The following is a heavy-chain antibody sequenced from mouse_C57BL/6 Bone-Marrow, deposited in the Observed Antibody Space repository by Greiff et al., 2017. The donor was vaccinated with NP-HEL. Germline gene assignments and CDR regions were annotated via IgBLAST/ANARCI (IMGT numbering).Heavy chain of an antibody. V-gene: IGHV1-54*01. Sequence: QVQLQQSGAELVRPGTSVKVSCKASGYAFTNYLIEWVKQRPGQGLEWIGVINPGSGGTNYNEQFKGKATLTADKSSSTAYMQLSSLTSEDSAVYFCARCRDYGTRFAYWGQGTLVTVSA. CDR2: INPGSGGT. J-gene: IGHJ3*01. D-gene: IGHD1-1*02. CDR3: ARCRDYGTRFAY. CDR1: GYAFTNYL.